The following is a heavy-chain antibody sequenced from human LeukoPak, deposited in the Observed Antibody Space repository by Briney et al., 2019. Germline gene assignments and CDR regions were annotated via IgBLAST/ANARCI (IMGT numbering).Heavy chain of an antibody. CDR3: ARVGRISEADFDY. CDR2: ISYDGSNK. D-gene: IGHD6-19*01. J-gene: IGHJ4*02. CDR1: GFTFSSYA. Sequence: TGGSLRLSCAASGFTFSSYAMHWVRQAPGKGLEWVAVISYDGSNKYYADSVKGRFTISRDNAKDSLYLQMNSLRTEDTAVYYCARVGRISEADFDYWGQGTLVTVSS. V-gene: IGHV3-30*04.